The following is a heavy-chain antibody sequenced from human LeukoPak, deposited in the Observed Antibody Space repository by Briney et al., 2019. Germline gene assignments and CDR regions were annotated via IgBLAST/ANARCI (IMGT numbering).Heavy chain of an antibody. V-gene: IGHV3-13*01. CDR3: CCSRGMVRGAFTGPTSPT. CDR2: IGTAGDT. CDR1: GFSFSSYD. D-gene: IGHD3-10*01. Sequence: GGSLRLSCAASGFSFSSYDMHWVRQATGKGLEWVSAIGTAGDTYNPGSVKGRFTISRENAKNTLDLQMNSLRVGDTVVCYSCCSRGMVRGAFTGPTSPTWGQGTLVTVSS. J-gene: IGHJ1*01.